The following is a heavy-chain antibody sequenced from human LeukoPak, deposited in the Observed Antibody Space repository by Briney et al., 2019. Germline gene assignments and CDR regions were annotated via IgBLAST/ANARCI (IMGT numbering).Heavy chain of an antibody. CDR3: ARDRGGNWNY. V-gene: IGHV1-18*04. CDR1: GYTFTGYY. CDR2: ISAYNGNT. D-gene: IGHD1-1*01. Sequence: ASVKVSCKASGYTFTGYYMHWVRQAPGQGLEWMGWISAYNGNTNYAQKLQGRVTMTTDTSTSTAYMELRSLRSDDTAVYYCARDRGGNWNYWGQGTLVTVSS. J-gene: IGHJ4*02.